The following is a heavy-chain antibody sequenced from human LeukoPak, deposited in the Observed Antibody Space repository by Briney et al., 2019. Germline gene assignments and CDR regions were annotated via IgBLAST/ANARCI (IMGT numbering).Heavy chain of an antibody. Sequence: SDTLSLTCTVSGGAISGYSWSWIRQPAGKGLEWLGRVYSSGSTKYNPSLESRVTMSVDTSKNQFSLKLSSVTAADTAVYYCARQGSGWYHWFDPWGQGTLVTVSS. CDR2: VYSSGST. CDR3: ARQGSGWYHWFDP. V-gene: IGHV4-4*07. J-gene: IGHJ5*02. CDR1: GGAISGYS. D-gene: IGHD6-19*01.